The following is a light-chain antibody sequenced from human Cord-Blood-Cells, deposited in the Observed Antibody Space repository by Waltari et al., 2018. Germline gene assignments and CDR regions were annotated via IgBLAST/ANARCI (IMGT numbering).Light chain of an antibody. Sequence: SYELTQPLSVSVSPGQTARITCSGDALPTQYAYWSQQKSRQAPVLVISEDSKRPSGIPERFSGSSSGTMATLSISGAQVEDEADYYCYSTNSSGNHRVFGGGTKLTVL. CDR1: ALPTQY. CDR2: EDS. J-gene: IGLJ2*01. CDR3: YSTNSSGNHRV. V-gene: IGLV3-10*01.